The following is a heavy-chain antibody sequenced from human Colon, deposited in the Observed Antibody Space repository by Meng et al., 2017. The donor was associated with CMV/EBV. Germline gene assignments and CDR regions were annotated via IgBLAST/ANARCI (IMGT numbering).Heavy chain of an antibody. CDR3: ARRHFTNWFYLDS. CDR1: GDSVSRDTVG. CDR2: TYYRSRWLH. V-gene: IGHV6-1*01. J-gene: IGHJ4*02. Sequence: SQTLSLTCAISGDSVSRDTVGWNWIRLSPSRGLEWLGRTYYRSRWLHDYAAFVRSRIRIDADTSKNEVSLRLESVPTEDTAVYYCARRHFTNWFYLDSWGQGTLVTVSS. D-gene: IGHD2-8*01.